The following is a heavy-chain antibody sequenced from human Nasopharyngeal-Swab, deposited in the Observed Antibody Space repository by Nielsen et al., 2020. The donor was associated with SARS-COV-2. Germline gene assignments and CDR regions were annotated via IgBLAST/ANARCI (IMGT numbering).Heavy chain of an antibody. Sequence: ASVKVSCKASGYTFTSYGISWVRQAPGQGLEWMGWISAYNGNTNYAQKLQGRVTMTTDTSTSTAYMELRSLRSDDTAVYYCARDEDGAQQPYHYYYYYGMDVWGQGTTVTVSS. V-gene: IGHV1-18*01. CDR1: GYTFTSYG. D-gene: IGHD6-13*01. CDR3: ARDEDGAQQPYHYYYYYGMDV. CDR2: ISAYNGNT. J-gene: IGHJ6*02.